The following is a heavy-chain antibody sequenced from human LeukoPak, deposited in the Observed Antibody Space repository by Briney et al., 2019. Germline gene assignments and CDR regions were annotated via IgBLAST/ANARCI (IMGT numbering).Heavy chain of an antibody. D-gene: IGHD3-3*01. CDR2: IKQDGSEK. V-gene: IGHV3-7*01. CDR3: ARNYDFWSGYYYYYMDV. J-gene: IGHJ6*03. CDR1: GFTFSSYW. Sequence: GSLRLSCVASGFTFSSYWMSWVRQAPGKGLEWVANIKQDGSEKYYVDSVKGRFTISRDNAKNSLYLQMNSLRAEDTAVYYCARNYDFWSGYYYYYMDVWGKGTTVTVSS.